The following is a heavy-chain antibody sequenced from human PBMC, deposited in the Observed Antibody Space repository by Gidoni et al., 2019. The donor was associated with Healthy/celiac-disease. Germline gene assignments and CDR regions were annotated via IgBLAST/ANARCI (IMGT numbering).Heavy chain of an antibody. J-gene: IGHJ4*02. Sequence: QVQLVQSGAEVKKPGASVKVSCQVSGYTLTYLSMHGVRQAPGKGLEWMGGFDPEDGETIYAQKFQGRVTMTEDTSTDTAYMELSSLRSEDTAVYYCATDSLGSGGYFRGDYWGQGTLVTVSS. CDR3: ATDSLGSGGYFRGDY. D-gene: IGHD1-26*01. CDR2: FDPEDGET. V-gene: IGHV1-24*01. CDR1: GYTLTYLS.